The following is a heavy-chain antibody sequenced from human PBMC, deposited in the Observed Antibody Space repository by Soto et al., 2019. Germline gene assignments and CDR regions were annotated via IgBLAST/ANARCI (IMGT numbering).Heavy chain of an antibody. CDR3: AKGSPILSYMDV. CDR1: GFTFSSYA. D-gene: IGHD2-21*01. V-gene: IGHV3-23*01. J-gene: IGHJ6*03. Sequence: EVQLLESGGGLVQPGGSLRLSCAASGFTFSSYAMSWVRQAPVKGLGWVSASSGSGGSTYYADSVKGRFTISRDNSKNTLYLQMNSLRAEDTAVYYCAKGSPILSYMDVWGKGTTVTVSS. CDR2: SSGSGGST.